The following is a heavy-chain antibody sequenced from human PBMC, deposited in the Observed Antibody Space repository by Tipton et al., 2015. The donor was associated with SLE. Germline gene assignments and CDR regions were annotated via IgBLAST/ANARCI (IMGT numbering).Heavy chain of an antibody. CDR2: IYYSGST. V-gene: IGHV4-39*07. CDR1: GGSISSSSYY. CDR3: AREMLGRNDAFDI. J-gene: IGHJ3*02. D-gene: IGHD1-26*01. Sequence: TLSLTCTVSGGSISSSSYYWGWIRQPPGKGLEWIGSIYYSGSTYYNPSLKSRVTISVDTSKNQFSLKLSSVTAADTAVYHCAREMLGRNDAFDIWGQGTMVTVSS.